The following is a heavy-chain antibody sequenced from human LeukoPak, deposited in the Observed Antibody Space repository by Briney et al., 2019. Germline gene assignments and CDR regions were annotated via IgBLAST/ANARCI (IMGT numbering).Heavy chain of an antibody. CDR1: GFTFSSYA. Sequence: PGRSLRLSCAASGFTFSSYAMHWVRQAPGKGLEWVAVISYDGSNKYYADSVKGRFTISRDNSKNTVYLQMNSLRAEDTAVYHCAQQLGFCSRGTCYFTYWGQGTLVTVSS. J-gene: IGHJ4*02. D-gene: IGHD2-15*01. V-gene: IGHV3-30-3*01. CDR2: ISYDGSNK. CDR3: AQQLGFCSRGTCYFTY.